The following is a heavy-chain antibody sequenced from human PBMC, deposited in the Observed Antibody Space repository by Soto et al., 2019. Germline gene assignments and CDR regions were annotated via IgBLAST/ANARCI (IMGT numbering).Heavy chain of an antibody. J-gene: IGHJ4*02. CDR3: ARDESAGSSTSN. D-gene: IGHD2-2*01. CDR2: IDSSGLNI. CDR1: GVGFSTYG. V-gene: IGHV3-21*01. Sequence: EVQLMESGGGLVKPGGPLSLSCPASGVGFSTYGLNWVRQAPGKGPEWVSSIDSSGLNIYYADSVQGRFTTSRDNAKNSLYLQMNSLRVEDTALYFCARDESAGSSTSNWGQGTLVTVSS.